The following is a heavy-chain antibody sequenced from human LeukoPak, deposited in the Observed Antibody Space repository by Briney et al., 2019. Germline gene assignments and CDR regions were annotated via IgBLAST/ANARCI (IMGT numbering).Heavy chain of an antibody. J-gene: IGHJ4*02. D-gene: IGHD2-21*02. Sequence: GGSLRLSCTASGFTFSSYWMSWVRQAPGKGLEWVANIKQDGSEKYYVDSVKDRFTISRDNAKNSLYPQMNSLRAEDTAVYYCARDKGDCYQDYWGQGTLVTVSS. V-gene: IGHV3-7*01. CDR3: ARDKGDCYQDY. CDR2: IKQDGSEK. CDR1: GFTFSSYW.